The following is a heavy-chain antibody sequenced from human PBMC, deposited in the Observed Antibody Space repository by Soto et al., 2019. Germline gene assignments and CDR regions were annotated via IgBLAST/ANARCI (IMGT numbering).Heavy chain of an antibody. CDR1: GESFSGHI. CDR3: ARGLITGSHYSGGWYYFDS. D-gene: IGHD6-19*01. Sequence: KASETLSLTCAVYGESFSGHIWTWIRQTPGKGLQWIGQINHSGSASYNPSLKSRVTISVHTSNSQFSLELSSVTAADTAVYYCARGLITGSHYSGGWYYFDSWGQGTQVTVSS. J-gene: IGHJ4*02. V-gene: IGHV4-34*01. CDR2: INHSGSA.